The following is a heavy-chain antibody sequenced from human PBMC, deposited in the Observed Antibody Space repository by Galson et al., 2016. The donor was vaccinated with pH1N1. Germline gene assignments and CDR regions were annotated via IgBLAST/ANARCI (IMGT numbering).Heavy chain of an antibody. CDR2: IIGMFGTT. CDR1: GGTFSSNA. Sequence: SVKVSCKASGGTFSSNAVSWVRQAPGQGLEWVGGIIGMFGTTTYAQKLQGRVTITAEELTSSSYMELTSLTSEDTALYYCARSRGYSYGSYYFDNWGQGTLVTVSS. D-gene: IGHD5-18*01. V-gene: IGHV1-69*13. J-gene: IGHJ4*02. CDR3: ARSRGYSYGSYYFDN.